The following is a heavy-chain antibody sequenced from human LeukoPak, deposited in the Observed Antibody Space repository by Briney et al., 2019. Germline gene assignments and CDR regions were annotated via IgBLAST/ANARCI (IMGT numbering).Heavy chain of an antibody. V-gene: IGHV3-23*01. J-gene: IGHJ4*02. CDR3: VKSPPTYDAWLRFDF. D-gene: IGHD3-9*01. Sequence: HPGGSLRLSCAASGFTFSSYAMSWVRQAPGKGLEWVSAISGSGGSTYYADSVKGRFTISRDNSKNTLYLQMNSLRVGDTALYHCVKSPPTYDAWLRFDFWGQGALVAVSA. CDR2: ISGSGGST. CDR1: GFTFSSYA.